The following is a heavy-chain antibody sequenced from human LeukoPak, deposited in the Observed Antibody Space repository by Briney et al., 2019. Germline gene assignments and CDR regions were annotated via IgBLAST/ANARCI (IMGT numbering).Heavy chain of an antibody. Sequence: QTLSLTCAISGDSVSSSTSAWSWIRQSPSRGLEWLGRTYFRSKWIHDYALSVRGRITINPDTSKNQVSLQLNSMTPEDTAIYYCARNFSPDFDYWGQGTLVTVSS. CDR3: ARNFSPDFDY. J-gene: IGHJ4*02. D-gene: IGHD1-14*01. V-gene: IGHV6-1*01. CDR2: TYFRSKWIH. CDR1: GDSVSSSTSA.